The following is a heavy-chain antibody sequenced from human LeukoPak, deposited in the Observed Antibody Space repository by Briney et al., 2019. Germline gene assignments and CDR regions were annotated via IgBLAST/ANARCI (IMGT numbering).Heavy chain of an antibody. D-gene: IGHD5-12*01. Sequence: GGSLRLSCAASGFTFSSYAISWVRQAPGKGPEWVSAISGRGGSTYYADAVKGRFTISRDNSKNALYLQMNSLRAEDTAVYYCAKDSLNSGWTPYYYYGMDVWGQGTTVTVSS. CDR3: AKDSLNSGWTPYYYYGMDV. CDR2: ISGRGGST. V-gene: IGHV3-23*01. J-gene: IGHJ6*02. CDR1: GFTFSSYA.